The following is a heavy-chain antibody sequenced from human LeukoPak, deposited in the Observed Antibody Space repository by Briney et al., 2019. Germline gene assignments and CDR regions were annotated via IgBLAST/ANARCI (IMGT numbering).Heavy chain of an antibody. J-gene: IGHJ4*02. CDR3: TTAGEDDSSGFYSDY. CDR1: GFTVNNAW. V-gene: IGHV3-15*01. D-gene: IGHD3-22*01. CDR2: IKSKTDGGTT. Sequence: PGGSLRLSCAASGFTVNNAWMSWVRQAPGKGLEWVGRIKSKTDGGTTDYAALVKGRFTISRDDSKNMLYLQMNSLKTEDTAVYYCTTAGEDDSSGFYSDYWGQGTLVTVSS.